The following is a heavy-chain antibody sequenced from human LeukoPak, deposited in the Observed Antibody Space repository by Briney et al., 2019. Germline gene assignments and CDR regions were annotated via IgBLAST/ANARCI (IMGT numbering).Heavy chain of an antibody. CDR1: RFIFTDFW. Sequence: RGSLRLSCAASRFIFTDFWMNWVRQAPGKGLEWVSVIYSGGSTYYADSVKGRFTISRDNSKNTLYLQMNSLRAEDTAVYYCARDLGAGSYGYVALFANDYWGQGTLVTVSS. CDR3: ARDLGAGSYGYVALFANDY. V-gene: IGHV3-66*01. J-gene: IGHJ4*02. CDR2: IYSGGST. D-gene: IGHD5-18*01.